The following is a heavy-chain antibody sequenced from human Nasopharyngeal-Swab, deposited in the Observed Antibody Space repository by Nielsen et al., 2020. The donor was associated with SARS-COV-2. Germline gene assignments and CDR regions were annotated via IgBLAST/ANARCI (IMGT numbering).Heavy chain of an antibody. CDR2: ISWDGGST. D-gene: IGHD4-23*01. Sequence: ETLSLTCAASGFTFDDYTMHWVRQAPGKGLEWVSLISWDGGSTYYADSVKGRFTISRDNSKNSLYLQMNSLRTEDTALYYCAKGESDGGNAPLDYWGQGTLVTVSS. CDR3: AKGESDGGNAPLDY. V-gene: IGHV3-43*01. CDR1: GFTFDDYT. J-gene: IGHJ4*02.